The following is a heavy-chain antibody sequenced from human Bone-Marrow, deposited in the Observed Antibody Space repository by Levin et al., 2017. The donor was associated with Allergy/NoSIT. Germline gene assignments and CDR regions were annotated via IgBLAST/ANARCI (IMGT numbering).Heavy chain of an antibody. CDR2: IDPNTGAT. CDR1: GYTFTAYY. CDR3: ARDLREWGVVTSIGL. J-gene: IGHJ4*02. V-gene: IGHV1-2*02. Sequence: GESLKISCKASGYTFTAYYLHWVRQAPGPGLEWMGWIDPNTGATNYAQKFQGRVTMTWDTSITTAYMDLSRLTSDDTAVYYCARDLREWGVVTSIGLWGQGTLVTVSS. D-gene: IGHD3-16*01.